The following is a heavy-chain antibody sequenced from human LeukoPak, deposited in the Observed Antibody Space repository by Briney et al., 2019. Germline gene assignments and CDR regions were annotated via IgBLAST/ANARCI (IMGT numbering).Heavy chain of an antibody. CDR1: GFTFSSYD. Sequence: PGGSLRLSCAASGFTFSSYDMHWVRQATGKGLEWVSAIGTAGDTYYPGSVKGRFTISRENAKNSLYLQVNSLRAGDTAVYYCARGSREAAGTDAFDIWGQGTMVTVSS. J-gene: IGHJ3*02. CDR2: IGTAGDT. CDR3: ARGSREAAGTDAFDI. D-gene: IGHD6-13*01. V-gene: IGHV3-13*01.